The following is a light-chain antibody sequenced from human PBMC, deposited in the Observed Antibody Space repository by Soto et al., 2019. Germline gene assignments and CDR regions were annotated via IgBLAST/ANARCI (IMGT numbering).Light chain of an antibody. CDR1: SSDVGGYNY. J-gene: IGLJ1*01. Sequence: QSVLTQPPSASGSPGQSVTISCTGNSSDVGGYNYVSWYQQHPGKAPKLMIYEVSKRPSGVPDRFSGSKSGNTASLTVSGLQAEDEADYYCSSYAGSNNLGVFGTGTKVTV. CDR2: EVS. CDR3: SSYAGSNNLGV. V-gene: IGLV2-8*01.